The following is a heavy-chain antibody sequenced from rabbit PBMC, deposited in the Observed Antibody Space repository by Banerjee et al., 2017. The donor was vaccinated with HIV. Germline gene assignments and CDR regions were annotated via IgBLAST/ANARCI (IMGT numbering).Heavy chain of an antibody. J-gene: IGHJ3*01. CDR1: GFSFSRGYW. CDR3: GRHGAAYVWGGDL. CDR2: IYTGDDST. Sequence: QSLEESGGDLVKPGTSLTLTCTASGFSFSRGYWMCWVRQAPGKGLEWIACIYTGDDSTYYATWAKGRFTISKTSSTTVTLQMTSLTAADTATYFCGRHGAAYVWGGDLWGQGTLVTVS. D-gene: IGHD6-1*01. V-gene: IGHV1S40*01.